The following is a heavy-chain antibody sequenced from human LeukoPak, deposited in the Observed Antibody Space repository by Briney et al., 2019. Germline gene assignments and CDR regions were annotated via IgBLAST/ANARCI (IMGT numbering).Heavy chain of an antibody. D-gene: IGHD4-17*01. CDR3: AKDSNDKGDYNYFDF. Sequence: PGRSLKLSCAASGFTFSGCHIHWVRQAPGKGLEWVALVWHDGSKTYYADSVKGRFTVSRDNSKNTLFLQMNSLRAEDTGVYYCAKDSNDKGDYNYFDFWGQGTLVIVSS. V-gene: IGHV3-33*06. CDR2: VWHDGSKT. CDR1: GFTFSGCH. J-gene: IGHJ4*02.